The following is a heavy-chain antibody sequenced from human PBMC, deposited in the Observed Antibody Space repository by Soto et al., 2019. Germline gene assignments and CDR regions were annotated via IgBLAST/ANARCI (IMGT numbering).Heavy chain of an antibody. CDR3: ARSPSSSSSLWFDP. Sequence: QVQLVQSGAEVKKPGSSVKVSCKASGGTFSSYAISWVRQAPGQGLEWMGGIIPIFGTANSAQKFQGRDTLTADESTSTAYMELSSLRADDTAVYDCARSPSSSSSLWFDPWGQGNLVNGSS. V-gene: IGHV1-69*01. CDR1: GGTFSSYA. J-gene: IGHJ5*02. CDR2: IIPIFGTA. D-gene: IGHD6-6*01.